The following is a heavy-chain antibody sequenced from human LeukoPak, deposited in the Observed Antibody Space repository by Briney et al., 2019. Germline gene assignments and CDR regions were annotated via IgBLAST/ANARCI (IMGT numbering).Heavy chain of an antibody. D-gene: IGHD2-2*01. V-gene: IGHV5-10-1*01. J-gene: IGHJ5*02. Sequence: GESLKSSCKGSGYSFTSYWISLVRQMPGKGLEWMGRIDPSDSYTNYSPSFQGHVTISADKSISTAYLQWSSLKASDTAMYYCARHPGAPFYIVVVPAVPFDPWGQGTLVTVSS. CDR1: GYSFTSYW. CDR2: IDPSDSYT. CDR3: ARHPGAPFYIVVVPAVPFDP.